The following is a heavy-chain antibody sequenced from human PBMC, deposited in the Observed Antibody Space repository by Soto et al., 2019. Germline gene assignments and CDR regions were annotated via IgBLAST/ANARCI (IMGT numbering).Heavy chain of an antibody. Sequence: PSETLSLTCAVYGGSFSGYYWSWIRQPPGKGLEWIGEINHSGSTNYNPSLKSRVTISVDTSKNQFSLKLSSVTAADTAVYYCARAHAAAAKAGNLDYWGQGTLVTVSS. V-gene: IGHV4-34*01. CDR3: ARAHAAAAKAGNLDY. D-gene: IGHD6-13*01. J-gene: IGHJ4*02. CDR2: INHSGST. CDR1: GGSFSGYY.